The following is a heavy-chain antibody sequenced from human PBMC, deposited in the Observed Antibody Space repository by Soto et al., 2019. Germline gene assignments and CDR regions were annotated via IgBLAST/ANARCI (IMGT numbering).Heavy chain of an antibody. V-gene: IGHV3-33*01. CDR1: GFTFSSYG. J-gene: IGHJ4*02. CDR3: ARDRDPGQWLTTNYFDY. D-gene: IGHD6-19*01. CDR2: IWHPGSNK. Sequence: QVQLVESGGGVVQPGRSLRLSCAASGFTFSSYGMHWVRQAPGKGLEWVAVIWHPGSNKYYADSVKGRFTISRDNSKNTLYLQMNSLRAEDTAVYYCARDRDPGQWLTTNYFDYWGQGTLVTVSS.